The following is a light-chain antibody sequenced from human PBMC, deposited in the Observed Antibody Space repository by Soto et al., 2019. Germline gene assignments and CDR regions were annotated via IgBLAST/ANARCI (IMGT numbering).Light chain of an antibody. V-gene: IGLV2-14*03. CDR2: DVS. CDR3: SSYTVSNTGV. J-gene: IGLJ3*02. Sequence: QSALTQPASVSGSPGQSINISCAGTSSDVGANNYVSWYQQHPGKAPKLIIYDVSNRPSGISSRFSGSRSANTASLTISGLQAEDEGDYYCSSYTVSNTGVFGGGTKLTVL. CDR1: SSDVGANNY.